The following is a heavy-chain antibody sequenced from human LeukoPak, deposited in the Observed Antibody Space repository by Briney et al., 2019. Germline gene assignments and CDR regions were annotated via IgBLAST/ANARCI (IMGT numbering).Heavy chain of an antibody. J-gene: IGHJ4*02. CDR2: IYPRDGST. V-gene: IGHV1-46*01. CDR1: GYSFTSNY. Sequence: ASVKVSCKASGYSFTSNYIHRVRQAPGQGLEWMGMIYPRDGSTSYAQKFQGRVTVTRDTSTSTVHMELSGLRSEDTAVYYCARDQEAFDYWGQGTLVTVSS. CDR3: ARDQEAFDY.